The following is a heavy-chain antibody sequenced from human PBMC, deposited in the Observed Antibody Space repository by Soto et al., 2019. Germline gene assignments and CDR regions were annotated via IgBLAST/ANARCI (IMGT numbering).Heavy chain of an antibody. CDR3: ARASVAATWGYDFDY. CDR2: ISYDGNYE. CDR1: GFTFSTYT. D-gene: IGHD6-19*01. J-gene: IGHJ4*02. V-gene: IGHV3-30-3*01. Sequence: QVQLVESGGGVVQPGRSLRLSCAASGFTFSTYTLHWVRQAPGKGLEWVAVISYDGNYEYYADSVKGRFTISTDNSTNTLFLQTNSLRADDRAVYYCARASVAATWGYDFDYWGQGALVTVSS.